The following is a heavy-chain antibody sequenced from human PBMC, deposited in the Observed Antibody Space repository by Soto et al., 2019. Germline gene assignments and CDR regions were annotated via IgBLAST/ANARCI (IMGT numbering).Heavy chain of an antibody. CDR2: IYYSGNT. CDR3: ARGHYGHDY. Sequence: QVQLQESGPGLVKPSETLSLTCTVSGDAISNHYWTWIRQPPGKGLKWIGYIYYSGNTNYNPSLKSRVTISVDTSKNQVSLKLTSVIAADTAVYYCARGHYGHDYWGQGTLVTVSS. CDR1: GDAISNHY. J-gene: IGHJ4*02. D-gene: IGHD4-17*01. V-gene: IGHV4-59*11.